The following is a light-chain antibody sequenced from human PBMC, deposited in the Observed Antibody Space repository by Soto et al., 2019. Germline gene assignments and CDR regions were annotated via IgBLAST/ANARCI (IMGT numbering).Light chain of an antibody. CDR1: QSVSSD. CDR2: GAS. Sequence: EIVMTQSPATLAVSPGERATLSCRAGQSVSSDLAWYHQKPGQAPRLRIYGASTRATGIPARFSGSGSGTEFTLSINSLQSEDFAVYYCQQYNNWPRTFGQGTKVDIK. J-gene: IGKJ1*01. CDR3: QQYNNWPRT. V-gene: IGKV3-15*01.